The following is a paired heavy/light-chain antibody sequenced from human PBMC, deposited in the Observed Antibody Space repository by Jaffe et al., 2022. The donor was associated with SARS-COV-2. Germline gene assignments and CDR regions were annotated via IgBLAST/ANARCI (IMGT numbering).Heavy chain of an antibody. J-gene: IGHJ4*02. CDR1: GFTFSDAW. CDR3: TTGTWIQLWLADY. V-gene: IGHV3-15*01. Sequence: EMQLVESGGGLVKPGGSLRLSCAASGFTFSDAWMSWVRQAPGKGLEWVGHIKSKTDGGTTDYAAPVRGRFTISRDDSKNTLYLQMNTLKTEDTAVYYCTTGTWIQLWLADYWGQGILVTVSS. CDR2: IKSKTDGGTT. D-gene: IGHD5-18*01.
Light chain of an antibody. CDR3: MQALQTPPT. CDR2: LGS. J-gene: IGKJ1*01. Sequence: DIVMTQSPLSLPVTPGEPASISCRSSQSLLHSNGYNYLDWYLQKPGQSPQLLIYLGSNRAPGVPGRISGSGSGTDFTLKISRVEAEDVGVYYCMQALQTPPTFGQGTKVEIK. V-gene: IGKV2-28*01. CDR1: QSLLHSNGYNY.